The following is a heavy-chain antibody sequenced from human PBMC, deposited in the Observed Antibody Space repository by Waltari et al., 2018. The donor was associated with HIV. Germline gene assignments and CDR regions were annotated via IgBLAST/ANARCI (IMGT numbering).Heavy chain of an antibody. V-gene: IGHV3-49*03. J-gene: IGHJ4*02. Sequence: EVQLVESGGGLVQPGRSLRLSCTASGFTFGAYAMSWFRQAPGKGLEWVGFIRSKAYGGTTEYAASVKGRFTISRDDSKSIAYLQMNSLKTEDTAVYYCTRDPKNDCFDYWGQGTLVTVSS. CDR3: TRDPKNDCFDY. CDR2: IRSKAYGGTT. CDR1: GFTFGAYA. D-gene: IGHD2-21*02.